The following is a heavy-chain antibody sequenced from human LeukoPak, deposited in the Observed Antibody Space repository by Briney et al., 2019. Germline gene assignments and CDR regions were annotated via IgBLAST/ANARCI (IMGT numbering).Heavy chain of an antibody. V-gene: IGHV3-48*03. J-gene: IGHJ4*02. D-gene: IGHD3-22*01. CDR1: GFTFSSYE. Sequence: GGSLRLFCAASGFTFSSYEMNWVRQAPGKGLEWVSYISSSGSTIYYADSVKGRFTISRDNAKNSLYLQMNSLRAEDTAVYYCARDYDSSGYYGPYFDYWGQGTLVTVSS. CDR2: ISSSGSTI. CDR3: ARDYDSSGYYGPYFDY.